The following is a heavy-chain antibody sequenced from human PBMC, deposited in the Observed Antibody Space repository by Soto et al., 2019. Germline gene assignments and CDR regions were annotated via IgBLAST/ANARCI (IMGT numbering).Heavy chain of an antibody. J-gene: IGHJ5*02. D-gene: IGHD2-15*01. CDR2: IYPGDSDT. CDR1: GYSFTSYW. V-gene: IGHV5-51*01. CDR3: ARPLGSCSGGSCYSGWFDP. Sequence: PGESLKISCKGSGYSFTSYWIGWVRQMPGKGLEWMGIIYPGDSDTRYSPSFQGQVTISADKSISTAYLQWSSLKASDTAVYYCARPLGSCSGGSCYSGWFDPWGQGTLVTVSS.